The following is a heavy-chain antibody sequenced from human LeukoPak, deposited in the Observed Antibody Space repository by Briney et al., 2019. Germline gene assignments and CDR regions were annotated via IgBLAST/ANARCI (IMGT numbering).Heavy chain of an antibody. CDR3: ARLKVAGTGYYYYGMDV. V-gene: IGHV3-33*01. J-gene: IGHJ6*04. CDR2: IWYDGSNK. D-gene: IGHD6-19*01. CDR1: GFTFSSYG. Sequence: GRSLRLSCAASGFTFSSYGMHWVRRAPGKGLEWVAVIWYDGSNKYYADSVKGRFTISRDNSKNTLYLQMNSLRAEDTAVYYCARLKVAGTGYYYYGMDVWGKGTTVTVSS.